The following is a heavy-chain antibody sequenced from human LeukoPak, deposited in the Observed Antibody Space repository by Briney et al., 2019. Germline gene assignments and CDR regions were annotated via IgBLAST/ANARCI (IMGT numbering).Heavy chain of an antibody. V-gene: IGHV4-31*03. J-gene: IGHJ4*02. D-gene: IGHD3-16*02. CDR3: ARASQSYYFGY. CDR2: IYHSGST. Sequence: SETLSLTCTVSGGSISSGGYYWSWIRHHPGKGLEWTGYIYHSGSTYYNPSLKSRVTISLDTSKNRFSLKLSSVTAADTAVYYCARASQSYYFGYWGQGTLVIVSS. CDR1: GGSISSGGYY.